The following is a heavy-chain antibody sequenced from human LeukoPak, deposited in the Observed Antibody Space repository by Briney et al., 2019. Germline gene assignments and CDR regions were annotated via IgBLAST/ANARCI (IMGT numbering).Heavy chain of an antibody. J-gene: IGHJ4*02. CDR2: IYYSGST. V-gene: IGHV4-59*01. Sequence: SETLSLTCTVSGGSISSYHWSWIRQPPGKGLEWIGYIYYSGSTNYNPSLKSRVTIPVDTSKNQFSLKLSSVTAADTAVYYCARFGGSSSSGYDYWGQGTLVTVSS. CDR1: GGSISSYH. D-gene: IGHD6-6*01. CDR3: ARFGGSSSSGYDY.